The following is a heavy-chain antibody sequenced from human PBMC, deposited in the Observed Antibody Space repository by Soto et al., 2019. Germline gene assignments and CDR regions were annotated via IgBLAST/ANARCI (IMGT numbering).Heavy chain of an antibody. J-gene: IGHJ2*01. CDR2: MNPYSNNA. CDR3: ARGASYYYDKHGDYRNWYFDL. V-gene: IGHV1-8*01. Sequence: QAQLVQSGTEVKKPGASVKVSCQASGYTFTNYDIFWMRQATGEGLEWMGWMNPYSNNAGYAEKFQGRVTMTRDTSTSTAYMELSGLTSEDTAVYYCARGASYYYDKHGDYRNWYFDLWGRGTLLRVSP. CDR1: GYTFTNYD. D-gene: IGHD3-22*01.